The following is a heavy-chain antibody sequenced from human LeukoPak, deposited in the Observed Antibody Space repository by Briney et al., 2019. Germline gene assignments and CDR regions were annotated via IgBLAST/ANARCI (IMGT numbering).Heavy chain of an antibody. CDR1: GFTFSSYV. J-gene: IGHJ4*02. Sequence: GRSLRLSCAASGFTFSSYVMVWVRQAPGKGLEWVALISYDGSNKYYADSVKGRFTISRDNSKNTLYLQMNSLRVEDTAIYYCARDPYPLTATMDYFDYWGQGTLVTVSS. V-gene: IGHV3-30-3*01. CDR2: ISYDGSNK. CDR3: ARDPYPLTATMDYFDY. D-gene: IGHD3-10*01.